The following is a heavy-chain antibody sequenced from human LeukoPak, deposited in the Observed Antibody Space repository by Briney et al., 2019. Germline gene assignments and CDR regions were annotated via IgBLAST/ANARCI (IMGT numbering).Heavy chain of an antibody. V-gene: IGHV6-1*01. CDR2: TYYRSKWYN. CDR3: ANSKPMWNDAFDI. J-gene: IGHJ3*02. Sequence: SQTLSLTCAISGDSVSSNSALWNWIRQSPSRGLEWLGRTYYRSKWYNDYAVSVNSRITINADTSMNQFSLQLNSVTPEDTAVYYCANSKPMWNDAFDIWGQGTMVTVSS. CDR1: GDSVSSNSAL. D-gene: IGHD1-1*01.